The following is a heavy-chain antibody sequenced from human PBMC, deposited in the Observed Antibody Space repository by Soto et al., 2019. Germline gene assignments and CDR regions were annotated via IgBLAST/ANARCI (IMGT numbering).Heavy chain of an antibody. CDR2: VYYSGST. Sequence: QVQLQESGPGLVKPSETLSLTCTVSGASISSYYWSWIRQPPGKGLEWIGYVYYSGSTNYNPSLKSRVTISVDTSKNQFSLKLSSVTDADTAMDYCARDTTPSLWGQGTLVTVSS. V-gene: IGHV4-59*01. J-gene: IGHJ4*02. CDR3: ARDTTPSL. D-gene: IGHD1-1*01. CDR1: GASISSYY.